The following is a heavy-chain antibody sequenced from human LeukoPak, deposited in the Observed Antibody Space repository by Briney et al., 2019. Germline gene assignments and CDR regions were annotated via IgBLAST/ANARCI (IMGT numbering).Heavy chain of an antibody. CDR1: GFTFSSYS. J-gene: IGHJ4*02. CDR2: ISVSSTYI. Sequence: GGSLRLSCAASGFTFSSYSMNWVRQAPGKGLEWVSSISVSSTYISYADSVKGRFTISRDNAKNSLYLQMNSLRAEDTAVYYCARVVDYYESSDYIDYWGQGTLVTVSS. CDR3: ARVVDYYESSDYIDY. D-gene: IGHD3-22*01. V-gene: IGHV3-21*01.